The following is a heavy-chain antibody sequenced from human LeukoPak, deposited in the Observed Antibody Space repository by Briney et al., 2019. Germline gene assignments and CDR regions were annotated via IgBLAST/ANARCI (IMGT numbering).Heavy chain of an antibody. V-gene: IGHV5-51*01. CDR3: ARQGSGYSPTFYYYMDV. CDR1: GYSFTSYW. D-gene: IGHD5-18*01. J-gene: IGHJ6*03. CDR2: IYPGDSDT. Sequence: GESLKISCKGSGYSFTSYWIGWVRQMPGKGLEWMGIIYPGDSDTRYSPSFQGQVTISADKSISTAYLQWSSLKASDTAMYYCARQGSGYSPTFYYYMDVWGKGNTVTISS.